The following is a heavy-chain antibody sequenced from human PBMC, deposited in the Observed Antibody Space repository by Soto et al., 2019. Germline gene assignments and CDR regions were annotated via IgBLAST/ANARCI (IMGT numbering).Heavy chain of an antibody. CDR1: GGSFSGYY. D-gene: IGHD4-17*01. CDR3: ARSYDYGDYHGY. CDR2: INHSGST. J-gene: IGHJ4*02. Sequence: PSETLSLTCAVYGGSFSGYYWSWIRQPPGKGLEWIGEINHSGSTNYNPSLKSRVTISVDTSKNQFSLKLSSVTAEDTAVHYCARSYDYGDYHGYWGQGTLVTVSS. V-gene: IGHV4-34*01.